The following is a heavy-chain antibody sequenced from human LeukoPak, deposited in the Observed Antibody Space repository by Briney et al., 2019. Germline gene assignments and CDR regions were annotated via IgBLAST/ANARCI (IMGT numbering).Heavy chain of an antibody. D-gene: IGHD1-1*01. V-gene: IGHV3-7*04. CDR1: GFTFSHYS. J-gene: IGHJ4*02. Sequence: GGSLRLSCAASGFTFSHYSLTWVGQAPGKRLEWEANIKEDGSEKHYVDSVKGRFTISRDNAKSSLYLQMNSLRAEDTAVYYCARGSTTEDYWGQGTLVTVSS. CDR3: ARGSTTEDY. CDR2: IKEDGSEK.